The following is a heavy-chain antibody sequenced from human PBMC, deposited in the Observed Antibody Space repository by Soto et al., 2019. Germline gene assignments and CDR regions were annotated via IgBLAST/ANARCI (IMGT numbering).Heavy chain of an antibody. CDR3: ARGADYSPDYYYYAMDV. V-gene: IGHV3-30-3*01. CDR2: ISYDGSNK. D-gene: IGHD4-4*01. J-gene: IGHJ6*02. Sequence: VQLVESGGGVVQPGRSLRLSCAASGFTFSNYALHWVRQTPSKGLEWVAIISYDGSNKSYGDSVKGRFTISRENSENTLYLQINNLRPDDTAVYYCARGADYSPDYYYYAMDVWGRGATVTVSS. CDR1: GFTFSNYA.